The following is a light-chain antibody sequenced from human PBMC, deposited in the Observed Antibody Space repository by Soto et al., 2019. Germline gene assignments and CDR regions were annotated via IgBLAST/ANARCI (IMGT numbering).Light chain of an antibody. J-gene: IGKJ4*01. CDR3: QQYNRYSLT. CDR1: QSISSW. CDR2: DAS. V-gene: IGKV1-5*01. Sequence: IQMTQAPSTLSASVGDRVTITCRASQSISSWLAWYQQKPGKAPKLLIYDASSLESGVPSRFSGSGSDTEVTLTINSLQPDDFATYHCQQYNRYSLTFGGGTKVEIK.